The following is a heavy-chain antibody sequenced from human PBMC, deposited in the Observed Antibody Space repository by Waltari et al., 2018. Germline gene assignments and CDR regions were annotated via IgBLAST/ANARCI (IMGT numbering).Heavy chain of an antibody. CDR1: GGTFSSYA. D-gene: IGHD6-19*01. CDR3: ARDVFGIAVAEFYY. CDR2: IIPFFGTA. V-gene: IGHV1-69*01. J-gene: IGHJ4*02. Sequence: QVQLVQSGAAVKKPGSSVKVYCKASGGTFSSYAISWFGQAPGQGLGWMGGIIPFFGTANYAQKCQGRVTITADESTSTAYMELSILRSEDTAVYYCARDVFGIAVAEFYYWGQGTLVTVSS.